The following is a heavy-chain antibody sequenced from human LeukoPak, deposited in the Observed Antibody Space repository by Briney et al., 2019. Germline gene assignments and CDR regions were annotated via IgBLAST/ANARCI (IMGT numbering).Heavy chain of an antibody. V-gene: IGHV3-30*02. CDR3: AGKAAAYYFVY. D-gene: IGHD2-2*01. CDR2: MQYDGSEE. Sequence: GGSLRLSCAASGFSFSTHGMHWVRQAPGKGLEWVTFMQYDGSEEYYADSVKGRFTISRDNSKNTLYLQMDSLRGEDTAVYYCAGKAAAYYFVYWGQGTLVTVSS. CDR1: GFSFSTHG. J-gene: IGHJ4*02.